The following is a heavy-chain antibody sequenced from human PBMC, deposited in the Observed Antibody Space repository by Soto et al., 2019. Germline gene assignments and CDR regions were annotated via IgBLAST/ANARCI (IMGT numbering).Heavy chain of an antibody. J-gene: IGHJ4*02. V-gene: IGHV1-46*01. D-gene: IGHD3-22*01. CDR1: GYTFTSSY. CDR2: LNPSGGST. Sequence: ASVKVSCKASGYTFTSSYMHWVRQAPGQGLEWMGILNPSGGSTSYAQKFQGRVTMTRDTSTSTVYMELSSLRSEDTAVYYCARGDSRYYDSSGQLTYWGQGTLVTVSS. CDR3: ARGDSRYYDSSGQLTY.